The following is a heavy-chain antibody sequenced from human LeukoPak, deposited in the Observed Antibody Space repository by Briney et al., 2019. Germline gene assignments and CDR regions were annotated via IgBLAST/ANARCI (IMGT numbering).Heavy chain of an antibody. Sequence: PGGSLRLSCAASGFTFSNYGMHWVRQAPGKGLEWVAVIWYDGSNKYYADSVKGRFTISRENSKNTLYLQMNSLRAEDTAVYYCATPRGDYYYGMDVWGLGTTVTVSS. CDR3: ATPRGDYYYGMDV. V-gene: IGHV3-33*01. CDR1: GFTFSNYG. J-gene: IGHJ6*02. D-gene: IGHD4-23*01. CDR2: IWYDGSNK.